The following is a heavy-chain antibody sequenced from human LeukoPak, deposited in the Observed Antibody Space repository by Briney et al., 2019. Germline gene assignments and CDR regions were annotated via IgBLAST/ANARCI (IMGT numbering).Heavy chain of an antibody. Sequence: GGSLRLSCAASGFTFSSYGMHWVRQAPGKGLEWVSFTRYDGSNKYYADSVKGRFTISRDNSKNTLYLQMNSLRSEDTADCAKPPLDDGFAFDYWGQGTLVTVSS. V-gene: IGHV3-30*02. CDR1: GFTFSSYG. D-gene: IGHD2-2*03. CDR2: TRYDGSNK. J-gene: IGHJ4*02. CDR3: PPLDDGFAFDY.